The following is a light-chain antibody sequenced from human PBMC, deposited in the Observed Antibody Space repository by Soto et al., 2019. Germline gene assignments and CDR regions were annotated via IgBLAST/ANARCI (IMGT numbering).Light chain of an antibody. Sequence: QSVLTQPPSVSGAPGQRVTISCTGSSSNIGAGYDVHWYQQLPGTAPKLLIFDNSNRPSGVPDRISGSRSGTSASLAITGRQAEDEADYYCQSYDSSLSGSVVFGGGTKLTVL. CDR1: SSNIGAGYD. J-gene: IGLJ2*01. CDR3: QSYDSSLSGSVV. V-gene: IGLV1-40*01. CDR2: DNS.